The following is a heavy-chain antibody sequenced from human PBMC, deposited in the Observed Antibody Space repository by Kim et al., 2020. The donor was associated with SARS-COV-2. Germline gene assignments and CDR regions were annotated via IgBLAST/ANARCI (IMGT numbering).Heavy chain of an antibody. Sequence: GGSLRLSCAASGFTFSSYWMSWVRQAPGKGLEWVANIKQDGSEKYYVDSVKGRFTISRDNAKNSLYLQMNSLRAEDTAVYYCAGSTYYYDSSGDAFDIWGQGTMVTVSS. D-gene: IGHD3-22*01. CDR2: IKQDGSEK. CDR1: GFTFSSYW. J-gene: IGHJ3*02. V-gene: IGHV3-7*01. CDR3: AGSTYYYDSSGDAFDI.